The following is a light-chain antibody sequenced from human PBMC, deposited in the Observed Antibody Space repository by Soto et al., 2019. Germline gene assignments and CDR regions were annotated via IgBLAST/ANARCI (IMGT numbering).Light chain of an antibody. Sequence: EIVMTQSTATLSLSPGERATLSCRASQSVNSNLAWYQQKAGQAPRLLIYGTSTRATGIPARFSGSGSGTDFTLTISSLQSEDFAEYHCQQYNNWPQTFGQGT. V-gene: IGKV3-15*01. CDR3: QQYNNWPQT. CDR2: GTS. CDR1: QSVNSN. J-gene: IGKJ1*01.